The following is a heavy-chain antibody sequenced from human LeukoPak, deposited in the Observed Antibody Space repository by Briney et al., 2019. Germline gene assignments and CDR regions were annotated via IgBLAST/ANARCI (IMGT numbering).Heavy chain of an antibody. J-gene: IGHJ4*02. CDR2: INPSGGST. V-gene: IGHV1-46*01. CDR1: GYTFTSYY. CDR3: ARGDSVPLGGGNLLRVLYFND. Sequence: GASVKISCKASGYTFTSYYMHWVRQAPGQGFEWMGIINPSGGSTSYAQKFQGRLTITADESTTTAYLELSSLRSEDTAVYYCARGDSVPLGGGNLLRVLYFNDWGQGTLVAVSS. D-gene: IGHD4-23*01.